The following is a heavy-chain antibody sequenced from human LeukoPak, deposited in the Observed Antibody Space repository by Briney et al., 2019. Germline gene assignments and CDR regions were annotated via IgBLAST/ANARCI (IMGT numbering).Heavy chain of an antibody. J-gene: IGHJ4*02. CDR1: GYSISSGYY. Sequence: SETLSLTCAVSGYSISSGYYWGWIRQPPGKGLKWIGSIYHSGSTYYNPSLKSRVTISVDTSKNQFSLKLSSVTAADTAVYYCARYYRFGFGDQVGFDYWGQGTLVTVSS. CDR2: IYHSGST. V-gene: IGHV4-38-2*01. D-gene: IGHD3-10*01. CDR3: ARYYRFGFGDQVGFDY.